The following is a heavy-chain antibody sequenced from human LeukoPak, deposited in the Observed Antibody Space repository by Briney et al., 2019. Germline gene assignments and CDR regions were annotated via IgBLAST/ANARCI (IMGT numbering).Heavy chain of an antibody. Sequence: GGSLRLSCAASGFTFSSYAMSWVRQAPEKGLEWVSAISGSGGSTFYADSVKGRFTIARDNSKNTLYLQMNSLRAEDTAIYYWAKFRGYSNGWYLDYWGQGTLVTVSA. V-gene: IGHV3-23*01. CDR1: GFTFSSYA. J-gene: IGHJ4*02. CDR3: AKFRGYSNGWYLDY. CDR2: ISGSGGST. D-gene: IGHD6-19*01.